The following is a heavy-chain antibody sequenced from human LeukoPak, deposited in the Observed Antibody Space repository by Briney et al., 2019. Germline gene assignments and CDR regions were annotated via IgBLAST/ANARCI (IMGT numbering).Heavy chain of an antibody. CDR1: GGSFSGYY. J-gene: IGHJ4*02. CDR2: INHSGST. Sequence: SETLSLTCAVCGGSFSGYYRSGIRQPPGKGLEWSGEINHSGSTNYNPSLKSRVTISVDTSKNQVSLQLSSVTAADTAVYDCARRLRYFDRPHLDYWGQGTLVTVSS. CDR3: ARRLRYFDRPHLDY. V-gene: IGHV4-34*01. D-gene: IGHD3-9*01.